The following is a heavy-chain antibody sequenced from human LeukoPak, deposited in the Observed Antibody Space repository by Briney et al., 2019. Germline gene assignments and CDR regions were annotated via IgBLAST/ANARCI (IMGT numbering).Heavy chain of an antibody. V-gene: IGHV1-3*01. Sequence: ASVKVSCKASGYTFTSYAMHWVRQAPGRRLEWMGWINAGNGNTKYSQKFQGRVTITRDTSASTAYMELSSLRSEDTAVYYCARGGSSWYSDYWGQGTLVTVSS. CDR2: INAGNGNT. CDR1: GYTFTSYA. D-gene: IGHD6-13*01. CDR3: ARGGSSWYSDY. J-gene: IGHJ4*02.